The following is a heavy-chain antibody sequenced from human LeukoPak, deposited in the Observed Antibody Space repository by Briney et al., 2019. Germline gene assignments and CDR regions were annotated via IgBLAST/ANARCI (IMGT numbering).Heavy chain of an antibody. D-gene: IGHD5-24*01. CDR2: IYYSGST. CDR3: ARLTVEMATSRGAFDI. CDR1: GGSISSYY. V-gene: IGHV4-59*08. Sequence: ASETLSLTCTVSGGSISSYYWSWIRQPPGKGLEWIGYIYYSGSTNYNPSLKSRVTISVDTSKNQFSLKLSSVTAADTAAYYCARLTVEMATSRGAFDIWGQGTMVTVSS. J-gene: IGHJ3*02.